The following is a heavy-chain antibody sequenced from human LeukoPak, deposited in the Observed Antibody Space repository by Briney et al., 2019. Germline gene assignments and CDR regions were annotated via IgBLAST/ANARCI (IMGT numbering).Heavy chain of an antibody. CDR1: GGSISSYY. CDR3: AREERWLQKRGPYDAFDI. V-gene: IGHV4-59*01. Sequence: SETLSLTCTVWGGSISSYYWRWIRQPPGKGLEWIGYIYYSGSTNYNPSLKSRVNISVDTSKNQFSLKLSSVTAADTAVYYCAREERWLQKRGPYDAFDIWGQGTMVTVSS. J-gene: IGHJ3*02. D-gene: IGHD5-24*01. CDR2: IYYSGST.